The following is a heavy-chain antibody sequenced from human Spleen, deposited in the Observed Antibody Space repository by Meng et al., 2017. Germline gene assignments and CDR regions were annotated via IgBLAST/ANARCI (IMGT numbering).Heavy chain of an antibody. CDR3: ARGGSPSDH. J-gene: IGHJ5*02. V-gene: IGHV3-74*02. CDR2: IKGDGSST. D-gene: IGHD3-16*01. CDR1: GFIFSYSW. Sequence: EVQLVESGGGLVQPVGSRRLSGAAAGFIFSYSWMHWVRQVPGKGLVWVSRIKGDGSSTDYADSVKGRFTVSRDNSKNTLFLQMDSLRVDDTAVYYCARGGSPSDHWGQGTLVTVSS.